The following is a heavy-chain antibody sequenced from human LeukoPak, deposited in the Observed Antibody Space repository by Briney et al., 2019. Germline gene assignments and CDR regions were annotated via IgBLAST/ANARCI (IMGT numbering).Heavy chain of an antibody. CDR2: ISLSSGTI. V-gene: IGHV3-48*02. D-gene: IGHD2-15*01. J-gene: IGHJ4*02. CDR1: GFTFSSYG. Sequence: GGSLRLSCAASGFTFSSYGMHWVRRAPGKGLEWISYISLSSGTIYYADSVKGRFTISRDNAKNSLYLQMNSLRDEDTAVYYCARDRGYCSGGSCYTYYFDYWGQGTLVTVSS. CDR3: ARDRGYCSGGSCYTYYFDY.